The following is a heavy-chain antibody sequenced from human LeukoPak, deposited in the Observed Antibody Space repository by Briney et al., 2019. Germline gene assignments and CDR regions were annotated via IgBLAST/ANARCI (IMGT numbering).Heavy chain of an antibody. CDR2: INFSGGT. CDR3: ARDLRFFDY. Sequence: ASVKVSCKASGYPFTSYYMHWLRQAPGQGLEWMRWINFSGGTKFAEKFRGRVTITRDASKATAYMELTSLTSDDTAVYYCARDLRFFDYWGQGTLVTVSS. CDR1: GYPFTSYY. D-gene: IGHD3-16*01. J-gene: IGHJ4*02. V-gene: IGHV1-2*02.